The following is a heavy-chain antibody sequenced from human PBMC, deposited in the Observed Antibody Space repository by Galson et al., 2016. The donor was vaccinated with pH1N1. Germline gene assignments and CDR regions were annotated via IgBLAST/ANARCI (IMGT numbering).Heavy chain of an antibody. CDR1: GFTFSSFW. Sequence: SLRLSCAASGFTFSSFWMHWVRQAPGKGLVWVSHINTDGSTTDYADSVKGRFTISRDNVRNTLYLQMNSLSAEDTAFYYCAKERYITTWSRGPFDSWGQGTLVTVSS. V-gene: IGHV3-74*01. CDR3: AKERYITTWSRGPFDS. J-gene: IGHJ4*02. D-gene: IGHD3-9*01. CDR2: INTDGSTT.